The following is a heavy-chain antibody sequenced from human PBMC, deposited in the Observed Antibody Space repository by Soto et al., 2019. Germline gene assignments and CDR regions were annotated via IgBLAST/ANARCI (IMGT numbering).Heavy chain of an antibody. CDR2: IVLGNGNT. D-gene: IGHD6-19*01. CDR1: GSTFSSSA. V-gene: IGHV1-58*01. CDR3: ATRIGNIGWYWLDT. J-gene: IGHJ5*02. Sequence: SVKVSCKASGSTFSSSAVQWVRQARGQGLEWIGWIVLGNGNTNYAQKFQERVTITRDMSTSTAYMEVRSLTFEDTAVYYCATRIGNIGWYWLDTWGQGTLVTVSS.